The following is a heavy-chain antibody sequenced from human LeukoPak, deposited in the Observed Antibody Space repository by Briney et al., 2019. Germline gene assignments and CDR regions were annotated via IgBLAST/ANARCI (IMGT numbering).Heavy chain of an antibody. CDR3: ASPTDDSSGYEEYFQH. J-gene: IGHJ1*01. CDR1: GFTFSSYA. CDR2: ISYDGSNK. Sequence: GGSLRLSCAASGFTFSSYAMHWVRQAPGKGLEWVAVISYDGSNKYYADSVKGRFTTSRDNSKNTLYLQMNSLRAEDTAVYYCASPTDDSSGYEEYFQHWGQGTLVTVSS. D-gene: IGHD3-22*01. V-gene: IGHV3-30-3*01.